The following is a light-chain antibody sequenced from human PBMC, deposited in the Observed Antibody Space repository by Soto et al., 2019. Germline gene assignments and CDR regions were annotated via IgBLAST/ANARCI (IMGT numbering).Light chain of an antibody. V-gene: IGKV3-20*01. Sequence: EIALTQSPGTLSLSPGERATLSCRASQSVSNNYLAWFQQRPGQAPRLLIYGASSRATGIPDRFSGSGSGTDFTLTMSRLAPEDFAVYYCQQYGSSPPWTFGQGTKVEVK. CDR3: QQYGSSPPWT. J-gene: IGKJ1*01. CDR2: GAS. CDR1: QSVSNNY.